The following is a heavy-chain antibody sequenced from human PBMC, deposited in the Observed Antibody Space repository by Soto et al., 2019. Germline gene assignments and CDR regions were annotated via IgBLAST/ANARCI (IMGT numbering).Heavy chain of an antibody. J-gene: IGHJ4*02. Sequence: QVQLVESGGGVVQPGSSLRLSCAASGFTFSSYAMHWVRQAPGKGLEWVAVISYDGNDESYTDSVKGRFTISRDTSKNTLYRQMNSLRPEDTAIYYCAKDRTSHFWSAYFDSWGQGTLIAVSS. CDR1: GFTFSSYA. D-gene: IGHD3-3*02. V-gene: IGHV3-30-3*01. CDR3: AKDRTSHFWSAYFDS. CDR2: ISYDGNDE.